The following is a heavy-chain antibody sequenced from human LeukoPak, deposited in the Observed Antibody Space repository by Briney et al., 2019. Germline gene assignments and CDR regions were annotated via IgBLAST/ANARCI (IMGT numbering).Heavy chain of an antibody. CDR1: GFTFSSYW. Sequence: GGSLRLSCAASGFTFSSYWTHWVRHTPGKGLVWVSRIKGDGSSTSYADSVKGRFTISRDNAKNTLYLQMNSLRAEDTAVYYCAKFLGNTIFGVVRGFYDYWGQGTLVTVSS. V-gene: IGHV3-74*01. J-gene: IGHJ4*02. CDR3: AKFLGNTIFGVVRGFYDY. D-gene: IGHD3-3*01. CDR2: IKGDGSST.